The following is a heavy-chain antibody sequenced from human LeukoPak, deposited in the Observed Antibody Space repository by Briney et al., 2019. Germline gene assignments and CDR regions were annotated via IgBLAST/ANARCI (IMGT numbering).Heavy chain of an antibody. CDR1: GFTFSSYG. CDR3: ARGGGYSHGYGVIDY. CDR2: IWFDGSNK. J-gene: IGHJ4*02. Sequence: PGRSLRLSCAASGFTFSSYGMHWVRQAPGKGLEWVAVIWFDGSNKYYVDSVKGRFTISRDNSKNTLYLQMNSLRAEDTAVYYCARGGGYSHGYGVIDYWGQGTLVTVSS. V-gene: IGHV3-33*01. D-gene: IGHD5-18*01.